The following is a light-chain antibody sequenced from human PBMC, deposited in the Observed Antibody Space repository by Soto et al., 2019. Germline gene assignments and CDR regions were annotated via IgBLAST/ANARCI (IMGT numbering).Light chain of an antibody. CDR2: KAS. V-gene: IGKV1-5*03. CDR3: QLYTCHSEA. Sequence: IQMTLSPSTLSATVKDIVTMTCRASQDISAWLAWYQQKPGKPPKLVIYKASTLKSGVPSRFSGSGSGTEFTLTISSLQPDDFAPYYCQLYTCHSEAFGQGTKVDIK. CDR1: QDISAW. J-gene: IGKJ1*01.